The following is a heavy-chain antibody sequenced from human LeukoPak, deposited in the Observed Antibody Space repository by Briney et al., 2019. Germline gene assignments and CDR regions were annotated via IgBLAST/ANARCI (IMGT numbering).Heavy chain of an antibody. Sequence: SVKVSCKASGGTFSSYAISWVRQAPGQGLEWMGRIIPILGIANYAQKFKGRVTITADKSTSTAYMELSRLRSDDTAVYYCARSSDYSNQYYYYYGMDVWGQGTTVTVSS. CDR1: GGTFSSYA. CDR2: IIPILGIA. D-gene: IGHD4-11*01. CDR3: ARSSDYSNQYYYYYGMDV. J-gene: IGHJ6*01. V-gene: IGHV1-69*04.